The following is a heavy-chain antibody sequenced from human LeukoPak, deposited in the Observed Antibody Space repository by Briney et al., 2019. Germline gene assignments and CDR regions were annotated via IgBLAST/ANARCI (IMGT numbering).Heavy chain of an antibody. CDR3: ARDVHGTLDY. Sequence: PGGSLRLSCEASGFTLSNYWMAWVRRAPGKGLEWVANIRQDGRDKGCADSVKGRFTISRDNAKNSLYLQMNSLGAEDSGIYYCARDVHGTLDYWGQGTLVTVSS. CDR1: GFTLSNYW. CDR2: IRQDGRDK. V-gene: IGHV3-7*01. D-gene: IGHD1-26*01. J-gene: IGHJ4*02.